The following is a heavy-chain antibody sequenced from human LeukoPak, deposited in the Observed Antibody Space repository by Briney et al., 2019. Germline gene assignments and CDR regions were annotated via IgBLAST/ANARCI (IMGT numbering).Heavy chain of an antibody. Sequence: SETLSLTCAVSGYSISSGYYWGWIRQPPGKGLEWIAIIYPSGSTYYNPSLKSRVTISVETSKNQFSLKMTSVTAADTAVYYCARSTVTTPWYFDYWGQGTLVTVSS. D-gene: IGHD4-11*01. CDR2: IYPSGST. CDR3: ARSTVTTPWYFDY. CDR1: GYSISSGYY. J-gene: IGHJ4*02. V-gene: IGHV4-38-2*01.